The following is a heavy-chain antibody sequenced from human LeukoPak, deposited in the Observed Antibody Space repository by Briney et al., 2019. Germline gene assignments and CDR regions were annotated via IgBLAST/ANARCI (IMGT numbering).Heavy chain of an antibody. CDR3: ARDNSGSSSTNAFDI. V-gene: IGHV4-34*01. Sequence: SETLSLTCAVYGGSFSGYYWSWIRQPPGKGLEWIGEINHSGSTYYNPSLKSRVTISVDTSKNQFSLKLSSVTAADTAVYYCARDNSGSSSTNAFDIWGQGTMVTVSS. D-gene: IGHD6-25*01. CDR2: INHSGST. J-gene: IGHJ3*02. CDR1: GGSFSGYY.